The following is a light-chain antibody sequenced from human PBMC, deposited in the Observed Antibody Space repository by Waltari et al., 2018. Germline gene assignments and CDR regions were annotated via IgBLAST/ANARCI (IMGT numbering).Light chain of an antibody. V-gene: IGLV1-44*01. Sequence: QSVLTQPPSASGTPGQRVTISCSGSSSNIGSNTVNWYQQLPGTAPKLLIYSNNQRPSGFPDRFAGSKSGTSASLAISGLQSEDEADYYCAAWDDSLNAYVFGTGTKVTVL. CDR2: SNN. CDR3: AAWDDSLNAYV. J-gene: IGLJ1*01. CDR1: SSNIGSNT.